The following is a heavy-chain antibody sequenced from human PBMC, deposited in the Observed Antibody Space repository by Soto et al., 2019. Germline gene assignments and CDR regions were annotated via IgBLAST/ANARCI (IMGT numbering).Heavy chain of an antibody. CDR1: GYSFTSYW. J-gene: IGHJ6*02. Sequence: GESLKISCKGSGYSFTSYWISWVRQMPGKGLEWMGRIDPSDSYTNYSPSFQGHVTISADKSISTAYLQWSSLKASDTAMYYCARHGIGSVAVYYYYGMDVWGQGTTVTVS. CDR2: IDPSDSYT. V-gene: IGHV5-10-1*01. CDR3: ARHGIGSVAVYYYYGMDV. D-gene: IGHD6-19*01.